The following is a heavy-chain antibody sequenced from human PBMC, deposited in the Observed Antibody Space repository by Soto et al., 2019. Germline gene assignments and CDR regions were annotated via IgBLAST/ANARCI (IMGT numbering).Heavy chain of an antibody. Sequence: QVQLQESGPGLVKPSQTLSLTCTVSGGSISSGDYYWSWIRQPPGKGLEWIGYIYYSGSTYYTPSLTSRVTLSLDTSKNQFSLKLSSVTAADTAVYYCARDVLYSTSRIDSWGQGTLVTVSS. CDR3: ARDVLYSTSRIDS. D-gene: IGHD6-6*01. CDR2: IYYSGST. CDR1: GGSISSGDYY. J-gene: IGHJ4*02. V-gene: IGHV4-30-4*01.